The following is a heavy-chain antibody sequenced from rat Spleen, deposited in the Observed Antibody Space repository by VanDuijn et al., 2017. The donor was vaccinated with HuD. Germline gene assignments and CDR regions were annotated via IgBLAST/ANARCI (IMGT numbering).Heavy chain of an antibody. CDR3: TGSYHSSYMGFAY. D-gene: IGHD1-2*01. Sequence: EVQLVESGGGLVQPGRSLTLSCVVSGFKFSDYWMTWIRQAPGKGLEWVTSISTTGDSTYYADSVKGRFTLSRDKAKGTLYLQMNSLRSEDTATYYCTGSYHSSYMGFAYWGQGTLVTVSS. CDR1: GFKFSDYW. CDR2: ISTTGDST. V-gene: IGHV5-31*01. J-gene: IGHJ3*01.